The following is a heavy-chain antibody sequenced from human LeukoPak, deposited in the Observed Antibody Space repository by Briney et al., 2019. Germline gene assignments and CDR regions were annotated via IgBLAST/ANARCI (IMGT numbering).Heavy chain of an antibody. D-gene: IGHD6-13*01. Sequence: GGSLRLSCAASVFTFSSYAMHWVRQAPGKGLEWVSSISGDSSDIYYADSVMGRSTTSRGNSKNTLYLQINSLRAEDTALYYCARQQHLVDWGQGTLVTVSS. CDR1: VFTFSSYA. CDR3: ARQQHLVD. V-gene: IGHV3-21*01. CDR2: ISGDSSDI. J-gene: IGHJ4*02.